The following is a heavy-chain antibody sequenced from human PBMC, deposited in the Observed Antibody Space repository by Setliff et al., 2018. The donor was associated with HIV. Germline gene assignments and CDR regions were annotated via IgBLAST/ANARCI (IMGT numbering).Heavy chain of an antibody. CDR2: IWFDGSKK. V-gene: IGHV3-33*01. CDR1: GFSFSTHA. J-gene: IGHJ4*02. CDR3: ARVGLTAGGFAY. D-gene: IGHD3-16*01. Sequence: GGSLRLSCAASGFSFSTHAMHWVRQAPGKGPEWVALIWFDGSKKYYADPVKGRFTISRDNAKNSLYLQMNNLRAEDTAVYYCARVGLTAGGFAYWGQGTLVTVSS.